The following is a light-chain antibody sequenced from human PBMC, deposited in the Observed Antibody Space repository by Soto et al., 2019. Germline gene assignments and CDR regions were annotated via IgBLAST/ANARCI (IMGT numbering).Light chain of an antibody. CDR1: QGVSSY. CDR3: QQLNDYPIT. Sequence: IQLTQSPSSLAASVGDRVTITCRASQGVSSYLAWYQQIPGKAPKLLISAASTLQSGVPSRFSGSGSGTDFTLNNSSLQPEDFASYYCQQLNDYPITFGQGTRLEIK. V-gene: IGKV1-9*01. CDR2: AAS. J-gene: IGKJ5*01.